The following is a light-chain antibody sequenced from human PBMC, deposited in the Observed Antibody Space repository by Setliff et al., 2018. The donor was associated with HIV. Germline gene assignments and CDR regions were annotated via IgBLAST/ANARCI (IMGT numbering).Light chain of an antibody. V-gene: IGLV2-14*03. J-gene: IGLJ2*01. CDR2: DVN. Sequence: SALAQPASVSGSPGQSITISCTGTNSDIGGYNYVSWYQQHPGKAPKLIIYDVNLRPSGVSNRFSGSKSGNTASLTISGLRAEDEGDYYCSSYIRSTTPWLFGGGTQLTVL. CDR1: NSDIGGYNY. CDR3: SSYIRSTTPWL.